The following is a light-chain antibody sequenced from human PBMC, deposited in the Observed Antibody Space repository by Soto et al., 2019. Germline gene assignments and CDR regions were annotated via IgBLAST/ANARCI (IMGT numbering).Light chain of an antibody. Sequence: DIQMTQSPSTLSASIGDRVTITCRAGQDIGSWLAWYQQRPGKAPKLLIYKASNLQLGVPSRFSGSGSGTEFTLTISSLQPDDFATYYCQQYDSFSYTFGQGTKLEIK. CDR3: QQYDSFSYT. V-gene: IGKV1-5*03. CDR1: QDIGSW. CDR2: KAS. J-gene: IGKJ2*01.